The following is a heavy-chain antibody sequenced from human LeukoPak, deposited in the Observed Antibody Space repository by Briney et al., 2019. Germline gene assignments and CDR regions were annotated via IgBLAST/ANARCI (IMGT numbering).Heavy chain of an antibody. D-gene: IGHD1-14*01. CDR1: GFTFSSYA. Sequence: GGSLRLSCAASGFTFSSYAMSWVRQAPGKGLEWVSSISSSSSYIYYADSVKGRFTISRDNAKNSLYLQMNSLRAEDTAVYYCAIKPGGNWFDPWGQGTLVTVSS. CDR3: AIKPGGNWFDP. CDR2: ISSSSSYI. J-gene: IGHJ5*02. V-gene: IGHV3-21*01.